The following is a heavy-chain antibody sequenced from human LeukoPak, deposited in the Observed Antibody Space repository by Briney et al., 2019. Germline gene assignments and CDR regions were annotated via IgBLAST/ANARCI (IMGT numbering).Heavy chain of an antibody. CDR1: GFTFSSYS. D-gene: IGHD5-18*01. CDR2: ISSSSSTI. CDR3: VAVVSYYY. V-gene: IGHV3-48*02. Sequence: PGGSLSLSCVASGFTFSSYSMNWVRQAPGKGLEWVSYISSSSSTIYYADSVKGRFTISRDNAKNSLYLQMNSLRDEDTAVYYCVAVVSYYYWGQGTLVTVSS. J-gene: IGHJ4*02.